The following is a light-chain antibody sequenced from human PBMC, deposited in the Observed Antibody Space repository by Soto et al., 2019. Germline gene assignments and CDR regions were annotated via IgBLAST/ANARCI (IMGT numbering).Light chain of an antibody. J-gene: IGKJ4*01. V-gene: IGKV3-20*01. CDR1: QSVSTI. CDR3: QQYGSSPLT. CDR2: GAS. Sequence: EIVMTQSPATLSVSPGERTTLSCRASQSVSTILAWYQQKPGQAPRLLIYGASSRATGIPDRFSGSGSGTDFTLTISRLEPADFAVYYCQQYGSSPLTFGGGTKVDIK.